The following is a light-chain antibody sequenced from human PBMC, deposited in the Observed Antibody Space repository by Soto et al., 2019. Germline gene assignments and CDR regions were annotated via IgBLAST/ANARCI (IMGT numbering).Light chain of an antibody. CDR3: QHRSDWPIT. Sequence: ETGMTQSPATLSGAPGERATLSCRASQSVNNNLAWYQQKLGQAPRVLIYDAFNRAAGIPARFSGSGYGTDFNLTISSLETEDFAIYYCQHRSDWPITFGQGTRLEIK. V-gene: IGKV3-11*01. CDR2: DAF. CDR1: QSVNNN. J-gene: IGKJ5*01.